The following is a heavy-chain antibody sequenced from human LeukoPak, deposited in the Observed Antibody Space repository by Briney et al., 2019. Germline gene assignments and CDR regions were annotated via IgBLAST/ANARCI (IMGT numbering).Heavy chain of an antibody. V-gene: IGHV3-48*01. D-gene: IGHD2-2*01. CDR3: ARSQVPAAKYFDY. J-gene: IGHJ4*02. Sequence: PGGSLRLSCAASGFTFSSYSMNWVRQAPGKGLEWVSYISSSSSTIYYADSVKGQFTISRDNAKNSLYLQMNSLRAEDTAVYYCARSQVPAAKYFDYWGQGTLVTVSS. CDR2: ISSSSSTI. CDR1: GFTFSSYS.